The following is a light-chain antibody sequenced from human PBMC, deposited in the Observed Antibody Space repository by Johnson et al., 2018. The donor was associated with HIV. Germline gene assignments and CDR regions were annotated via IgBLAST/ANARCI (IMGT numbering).Light chain of an antibody. Sequence: VLTQPPSVSAAPGQKVTISCSGSSSNIGNNYVSWYQQLPGTAPKLLIYENNKRPSGIPDRFSGSKSGTSATLGITGLQTGDEADYYCGTWDSSLNTFVFGTGTRVTVL. CDR3: GTWDSSLNTFV. CDR1: SSNIGNNY. CDR2: ENN. V-gene: IGLV1-51*02. J-gene: IGLJ1*01.